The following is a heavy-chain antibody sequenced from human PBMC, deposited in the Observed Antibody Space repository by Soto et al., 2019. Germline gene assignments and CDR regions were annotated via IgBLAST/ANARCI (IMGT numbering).Heavy chain of an antibody. J-gene: IGHJ6*02. CDR2: INWKGEIT. D-gene: IGHD1-26*01. CDR1: GFTCGDCG. CDR3: ARDRRSPPSSHVGESYGYYYYYGMAV. Sequence: GGALRLAWAASGFTCGDCGMNWVRQVPGKGLEWVSGINWKGEITGHADSVKGRFTISRDNAKNSLYLQMNSLRAEDTAVYYCARDRRSPPSSHVGESYGYYYYYGMAVWGHGTTVTVSS. V-gene: IGHV3-20*04.